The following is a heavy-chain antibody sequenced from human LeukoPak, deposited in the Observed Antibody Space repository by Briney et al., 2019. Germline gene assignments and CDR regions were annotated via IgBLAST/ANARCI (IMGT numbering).Heavy chain of an antibody. CDR2: ISSSGSTI. V-gene: IGHV3-11*04. D-gene: IGHD6-13*01. CDR3: ARDKNPLAAAGTGVDY. Sequence: GGSLRLSCAASGFTFSDYYMSWIRQAPGKGLEWVSYISSSGSTIYYADSVKGRFTIPRDNAKNSLYLQMNSLRTEDTAVYYCARDKNPLAAAGTGVDYWGQGTLVTVSS. CDR1: GFTFSDYY. J-gene: IGHJ4*02.